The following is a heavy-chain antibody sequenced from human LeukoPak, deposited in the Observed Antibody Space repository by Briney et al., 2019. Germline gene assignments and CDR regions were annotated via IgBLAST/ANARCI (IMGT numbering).Heavy chain of an antibody. V-gene: IGHV1-18*01. CDR3: ARYSGSPAYYYYGMDV. Sequence: ASVRVSYRASGHTLTTYGISCVPHPPGQALEWMRWVTAYNGNTNYAPELQGRVTMTPDTSTSTAYMERRSLRSDDTAVYYCARYSGSPAYYYYGMDVWGQGTTVTVSS. CDR1: GHTLTTYG. D-gene: IGHD1-26*01. CDR2: VTAYNGNT. J-gene: IGHJ6*02.